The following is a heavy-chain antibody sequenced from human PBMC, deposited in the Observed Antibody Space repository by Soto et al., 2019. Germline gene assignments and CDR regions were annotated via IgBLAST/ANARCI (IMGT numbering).Heavy chain of an antibody. D-gene: IGHD1-26*01. CDR1: GFTFSSYA. J-gene: IGHJ4*02. CDR3: AKTPLVGATTEFDY. V-gene: IGHV3-23*01. CDR2: ISGSGGRT. Sequence: EVQLLESGGGLVQPGGSLRLSCAASGFTFSSYAMSWVRQAPGKGLEWVSAISGSGGRTYYADSVRGRFTSSRDNSKNTLYPQMNSLRAEDTAVYYCAKTPLVGATTEFDYWGQGTLVTVSS.